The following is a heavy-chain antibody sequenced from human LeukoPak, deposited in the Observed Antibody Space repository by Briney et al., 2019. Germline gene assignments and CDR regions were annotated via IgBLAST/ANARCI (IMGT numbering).Heavy chain of an antibody. CDR1: GDSINSYY. D-gene: IGHD3-10*01. J-gene: IGHJ3*02. CDR3: ARWGEHSALRVHAFDI. CDR2: GHYTGST. V-gene: IGHV4-59*01. Sequence: PSETLSLTCTVSGDSINSYYWNWIRQPPGKGLEWIGYGHYTGSTYKNPSLNSRVAFSVDTSTNQFSLKLSSVTAADTAVYYCARWGEHSALRVHAFDIWGQGTMVTVSS.